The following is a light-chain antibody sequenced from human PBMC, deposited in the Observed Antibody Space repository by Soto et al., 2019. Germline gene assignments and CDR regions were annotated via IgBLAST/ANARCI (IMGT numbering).Light chain of an antibody. J-gene: IGKJ1*01. CDR3: QQYNSYWT. CDR1: QSISNN. V-gene: IGKV3-15*01. Sequence: IVMTQSPATLSVFPWERATLSCRASQSISNNLAWLQQKPGQAPRLLIYAASTRATGVPARFSGSGSGTEFTLTISSLQPDDFATYYCQQYNSYWTFGQGTKVDIK. CDR2: AAS.